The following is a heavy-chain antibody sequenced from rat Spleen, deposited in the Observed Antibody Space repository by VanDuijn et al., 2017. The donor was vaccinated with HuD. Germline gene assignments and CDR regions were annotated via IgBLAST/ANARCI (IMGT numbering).Heavy chain of an antibody. Sequence: EVQLQESGPGLVKPSQSLSLTCSVTAYSITSSYRWNWIRKFPGNKLEWMGHLNSAGSTYYNPSLKSRISIARDTSKNQFFLQLNSVTTEDTATYYCARYHYSSYMAYYFDYWGQGVMVTVSS. CDR1: AYSITSSYR. CDR2: LNSAGST. J-gene: IGHJ2*01. D-gene: IGHD1-2*01. V-gene: IGHV3-3*01. CDR3: ARYHYSSYMAYYFDY.